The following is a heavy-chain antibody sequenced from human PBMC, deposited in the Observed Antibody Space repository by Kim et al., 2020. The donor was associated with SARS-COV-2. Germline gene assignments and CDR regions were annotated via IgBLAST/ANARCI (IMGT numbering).Heavy chain of an antibody. D-gene: IGHD3-10*01. CDR3: VRDEGTY. J-gene: IGHJ4*02. V-gene: IGHV3-7*05. CDR2: VKQDGSEK. Sequence: GVLRLSCAVSGFTFRNHIMTWVRQAPGKGLEWVANVKQDGSEKNYVDSVKGRFTVSRDNAKNSLYLQMNTLRAEDTAVYYCVRDEGTYWGQGTLVTVSS. CDR1: GFTFRNHI.